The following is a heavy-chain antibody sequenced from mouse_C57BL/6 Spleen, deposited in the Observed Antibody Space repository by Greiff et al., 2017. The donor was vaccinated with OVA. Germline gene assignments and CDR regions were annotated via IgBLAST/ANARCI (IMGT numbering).Heavy chain of an antibody. CDR3: ARRSYERIYAMDY. V-gene: IGHV1-53*01. D-gene: IGHD2-3*01. Sequence: QVQLQQPGTELVKPGASVKLSCKASGYTFTSYWMHWVQQRPGQGLEWIGNLNPSNGGTTYNEKFKSKATLTVDKSSSTAYMPLSSLTSEDSAVYYCARRSYERIYAMDYWGQGTSGTGSS. CDR2: LNPSNGGT. J-gene: IGHJ4*01. CDR1: GYTFTSYW.